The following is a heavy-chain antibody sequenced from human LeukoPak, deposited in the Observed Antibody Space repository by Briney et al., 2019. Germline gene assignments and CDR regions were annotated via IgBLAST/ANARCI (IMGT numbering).Heavy chain of an antibody. CDR2: ISGSGGST. V-gene: IGHV3-23*01. CDR3: AKGRSTSWYADET. D-gene: IGHD6-13*01. Sequence: PGGSLRLSCAASGFTFSSYAMTWVRQAPGKGLEWVSGISGSGGSTHYADSVKGRFTISRDNSKNTLYLQMNSLRAEDTALYYCAKGRSTSWYADETCGQGTLVTVSS. J-gene: IGHJ5*02. CDR1: GFTFSSYA.